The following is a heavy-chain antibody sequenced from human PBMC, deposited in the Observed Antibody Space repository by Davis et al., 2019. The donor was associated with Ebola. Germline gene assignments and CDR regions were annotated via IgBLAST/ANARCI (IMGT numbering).Heavy chain of an antibody. Sequence: ASVKVSCKLSGHSLTELSIHWVRRAPGKGLEWMGGFEPGEGETAYSQKFQGRVTVTDDTSTDTSYLEVTSLRSEDTAIYYCATPGCYTTSCYVGAGGEFHYWGQGTPVTVSS. D-gene: IGHD2-2*02. CDR3: ATPGCYTTSCYVGAGGEFHY. J-gene: IGHJ4*02. CDR1: GHSLTELS. V-gene: IGHV1-24*01. CDR2: FEPGEGET.